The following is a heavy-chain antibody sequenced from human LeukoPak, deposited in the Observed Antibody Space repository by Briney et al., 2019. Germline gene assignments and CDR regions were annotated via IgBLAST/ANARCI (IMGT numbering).Heavy chain of an antibody. Sequence: PGGSLRLSCAASGFTFSSYEMNWVRQAPGKGLEWVSYICSSGSTIYYADSVKGRFTISRDNAKNSLYLQMNSLRAEDTAVYYCAREAVRYYDSSGYGAFDIWGQGTMVAVSS. J-gene: IGHJ3*02. V-gene: IGHV3-48*03. D-gene: IGHD3-22*01. CDR1: GFTFSSYE. CDR2: ICSSGSTI. CDR3: AREAVRYYDSSGYGAFDI.